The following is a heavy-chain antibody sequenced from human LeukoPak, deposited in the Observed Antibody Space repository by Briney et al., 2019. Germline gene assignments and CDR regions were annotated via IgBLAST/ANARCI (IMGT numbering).Heavy chain of an antibody. CDR3: ANCRGYSYGLFDY. J-gene: IGHJ4*02. D-gene: IGHD5-18*01. Sequence: PGGSLRLSCAASGFTFSSYSMNWVRQAPGKGLEWVSSISSSSSYIYYADSVKGRFTISRDNAKNTLYLQMNSLRAEDTAVYYCANCRGYSYGLFDYWGQGTLVTVSS. CDR1: GFTFSSYS. CDR2: ISSSSSYI. V-gene: IGHV3-21*04.